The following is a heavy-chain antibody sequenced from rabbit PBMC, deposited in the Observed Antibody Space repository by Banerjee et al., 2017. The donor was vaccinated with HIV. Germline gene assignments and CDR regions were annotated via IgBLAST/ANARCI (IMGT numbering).Heavy chain of an antibody. Sequence: QEQLVESGGGLVQPEGSLTLTCTASGFSFSSSYWISWVRQAPGKGLEWIGCIYTGSGSTAYASWAKGRFTISKTSSTTVTLQMTSLTAADTATYFCARVVPYDGYGYNLWGPGTLVTVS. CDR2: IYTGSGST. CDR1: GFSFSSSYW. V-gene: IGHV1S45*01. J-gene: IGHJ4*01. CDR3: ARVVPYDGYGYNL. D-gene: IGHD6-1*01.